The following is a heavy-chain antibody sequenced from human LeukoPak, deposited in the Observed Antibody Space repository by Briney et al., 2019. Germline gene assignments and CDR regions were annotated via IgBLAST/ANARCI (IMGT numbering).Heavy chain of an antibody. CDR1: GFPFSSYG. CDR3: ARSDYDSSGYDY. D-gene: IGHD3-22*01. V-gene: IGHV3-23*01. J-gene: IGHJ4*02. Sequence: GGSLRLSCAASGFPFSSYGMSWVRQAPGKGLEWVSAITGSSRSTYYADSVKGRFTISRDNAKNSLYLQMNSLRAEDTAVYYCARSDYDSSGYDYWGQGTLVTVSS. CDR2: ITGSSRST.